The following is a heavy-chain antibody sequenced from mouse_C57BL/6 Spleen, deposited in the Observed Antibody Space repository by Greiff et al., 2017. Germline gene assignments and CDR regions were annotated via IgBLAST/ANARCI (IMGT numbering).Heavy chain of an antibody. J-gene: IGHJ3*01. Sequence: VQLQQSGPELVKPGASVKISCKASGYTFTDYYMNWVKQSHGKSLEWIGDINPNNGGTSYNQKFKGKATLTVDKSSSTAYMELRSLTSEDSAVYYCARENYGSSSFAYWGQGTLGTVSA. D-gene: IGHD1-1*01. CDR1: GYTFTDYY. V-gene: IGHV1-26*01. CDR3: ARENYGSSSFAY. CDR2: INPNNGGT.